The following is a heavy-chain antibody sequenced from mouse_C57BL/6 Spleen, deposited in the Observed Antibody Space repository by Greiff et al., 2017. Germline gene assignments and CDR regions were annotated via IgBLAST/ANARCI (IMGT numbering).Heavy chain of an antibody. Sequence: VQLQQPGPELVKPGASVKISCKASGYAFSSSWMNWVKQRPGQGLEWIGRIDPGDGDTNYNGKFKGKATLTADKSSSTAYMQLSSLASEDSTVYYCARGGGTTEQYYLDYWGQGTTLTVSS. CDR1: GYAFSSSW. V-gene: IGHV1-82*01. CDR2: IDPGDGDT. CDR3: ARGGGTTEQYYLDY. D-gene: IGHD1-1*01. J-gene: IGHJ2*01.